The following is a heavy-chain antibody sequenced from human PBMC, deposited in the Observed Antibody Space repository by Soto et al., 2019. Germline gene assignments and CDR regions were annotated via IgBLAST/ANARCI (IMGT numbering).Heavy chain of an antibody. CDR2: IYPGDSDT. V-gene: IGHV5-51*01. J-gene: IGHJ4*02. Sequence: SLKISCQSSGDIFADYWVAWLRHMPGKGLEWMGIIYPGDSDTRYSPSFQGQVSISADESTSTAYFQWSSLKASDSAVSYCARPLDIFGYFYNYWGQGTLVTVSS. CDR3: ARPLDIFGYFYNY. D-gene: IGHD3-22*01. CDR1: GDIFADYW.